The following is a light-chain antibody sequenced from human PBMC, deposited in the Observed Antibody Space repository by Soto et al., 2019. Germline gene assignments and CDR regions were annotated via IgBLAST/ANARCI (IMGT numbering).Light chain of an antibody. CDR2: AAS. J-gene: IGKJ4*01. V-gene: IGKV1-39*01. Sequence: DIQMTQSPSSLSASVGDRVTITCRASQSISSYLNWYQQKPGKAPKLLIYAASSLQSGVPSRFSGSGSGTDFTLTISSLQPEDFATYYCQQSYSTLTGGGGTKVEIK. CDR1: QSISSY. CDR3: QQSYSTLT.